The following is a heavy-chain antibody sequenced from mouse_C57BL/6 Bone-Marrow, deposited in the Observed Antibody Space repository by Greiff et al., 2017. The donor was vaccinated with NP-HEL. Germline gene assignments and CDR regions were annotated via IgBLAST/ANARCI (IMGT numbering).Heavy chain of an antibody. Sequence: QVQLQQSGPGLVQPSQSLSITCTVSGFSLTSYGVHWVRPSPGKGLEWLGVIWRGGSTDYNAAFMSRLSITKDNSKSQVFFKMNSLQADDTAIYYCANLPHYYGSRYGAMDYWGQGTSVTVSS. J-gene: IGHJ4*01. CDR1: GFSLTSYG. D-gene: IGHD1-1*01. V-gene: IGHV2-5*01. CDR2: IWRGGST. CDR3: ANLPHYYGSRYGAMDY.